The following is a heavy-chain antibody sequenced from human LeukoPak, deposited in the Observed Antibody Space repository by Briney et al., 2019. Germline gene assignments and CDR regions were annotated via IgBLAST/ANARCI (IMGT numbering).Heavy chain of an antibody. J-gene: IGHJ4*02. Sequence: GSSVKVSCKASGGTFSSYAISWVRQAPGQGLEWMGGIIPIFGTANYAQKFQGRVTITTDESTSTAYMELSSLRSEDTAVYYCARGAQLRYFDGLLFGWGQGTLVTVSS. V-gene: IGHV1-69*05. D-gene: IGHD3-9*01. CDR2: IIPIFGTA. CDR3: ARGAQLRYFDGLLFG. CDR1: GGTFSSYA.